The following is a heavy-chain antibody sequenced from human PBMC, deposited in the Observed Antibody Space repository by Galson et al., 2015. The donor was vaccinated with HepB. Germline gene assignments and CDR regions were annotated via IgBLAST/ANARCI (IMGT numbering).Heavy chain of an antibody. V-gene: IGHV4-38-2*02. CDR1: GYSISSGYY. CDR2: IYHSGST. D-gene: IGHD1-26*01. J-gene: IGHJ4*02. CDR3: ARDKEEWELPFDY. Sequence: LSLTCTVSGYSISSGYYWGWIRQPPGKGLEWIGSIYHSGSTYYNPSLKSRVTISVDTSKNQFSLKLSSVTAADTAVYYCARDKEEWELPFDYWGQGTLVTVSS.